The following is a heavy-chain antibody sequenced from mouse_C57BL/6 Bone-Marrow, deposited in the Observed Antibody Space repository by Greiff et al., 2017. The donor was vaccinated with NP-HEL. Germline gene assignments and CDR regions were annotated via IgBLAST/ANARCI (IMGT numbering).Heavy chain of an antibody. J-gene: IGHJ4*01. CDR2: ISSGGSYT. D-gene: IGHD6-1*01. V-gene: IGHV5-6*01. CDR1: GFTFSSSG. CDR3: ARPASLNYAMDY. Sequence: EVMLVESGGDLVKPGGSLKLSCAASGFTFSSSGMSWVRQTPDKRLEWVATISSGGSYTYYPDSVKGRFTISRDNAKNTLYLQMSSLKSEDTAMYYCARPASLNYAMDYWGQGTSVTVSS.